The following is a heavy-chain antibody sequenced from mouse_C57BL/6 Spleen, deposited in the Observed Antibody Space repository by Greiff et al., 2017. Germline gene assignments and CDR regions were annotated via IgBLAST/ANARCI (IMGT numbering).Heavy chain of an antibody. CDR1: GYTFTGYW. D-gene: IGHD2-4*01. CDR2: ILPGSGST. Sequence: QVQLMQSGAELMKPGASLKLSCKATGYTFTGYWIAWVKQRPGHGLEWIGGILPGSGSTNYNDKFKGEATFTADTSSNTAYMQLSSLTTEDSAIYNCEGRPCRDYEGQDFDYWGQGTTLTVSS. V-gene: IGHV1-9*01. J-gene: IGHJ2*01. CDR3: EGRPCRDYEGQDFDY.